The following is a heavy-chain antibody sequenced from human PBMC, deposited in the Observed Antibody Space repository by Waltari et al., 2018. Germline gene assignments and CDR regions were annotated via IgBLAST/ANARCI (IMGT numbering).Heavy chain of an antibody. V-gene: IGHV5-51*01. J-gene: IGHJ4*02. Sequence: VPRVQSGAEVTKPGESLKISCKGSGYTCSSHWIGWVLEVPGKGLEWMGSIHAGCSASGCGPSSQGQVTISAAQSNTAYLRWRRLEASDTGIYYWARRGYSGYDYSGFDSWGRGTLITVSS. D-gene: IGHD5-12*01. CDR2: IHAGCSAS. CDR3: ARRGYSGYDYSGFDS. CDR1: GYTCSSHW.